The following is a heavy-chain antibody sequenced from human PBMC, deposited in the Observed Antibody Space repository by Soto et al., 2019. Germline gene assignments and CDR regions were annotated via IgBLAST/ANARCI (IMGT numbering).Heavy chain of an antibody. CDR3: ARDRAIVATISLYYYYYMDV. J-gene: IGHJ6*03. D-gene: IGHD5-12*01. CDR1: GFTFSSYS. V-gene: IGHV3-48*01. CDR2: ISSSSSTI. Sequence: GGSLRLSCAASGFTFSSYSMNWVRQAPGKGLEWVSYISSSSSTIYYADSVKGRFTISRDNAKNSLYLQMNSLRAEDTAVYYCARDRAIVATISLYYYYYMDVWGKGTTVTVSS.